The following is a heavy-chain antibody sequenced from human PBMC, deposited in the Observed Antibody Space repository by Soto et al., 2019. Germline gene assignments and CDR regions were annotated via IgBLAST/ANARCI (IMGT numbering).Heavy chain of an antibody. CDR3: ARDRATYYYDSSGPSDY. D-gene: IGHD3-22*01. J-gene: IGHJ4*02. Sequence: GGSLRLSCAASGFTFSSYSMNWVRQAPGKGLEWVSYISSSSSTIYYADSVKGRFTISRDNAKNSLYLQMNSLRDEDTAVYYCARDRATYYYDSSGPSDYWGQGTLVTVSS. V-gene: IGHV3-48*02. CDR1: GFTFSSYS. CDR2: ISSSSSTI.